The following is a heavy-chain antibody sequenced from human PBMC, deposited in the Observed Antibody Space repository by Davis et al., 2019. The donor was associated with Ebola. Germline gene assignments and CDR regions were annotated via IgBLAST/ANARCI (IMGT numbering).Heavy chain of an antibody. V-gene: IGHV3-43*02. CDR3: AKDTAYYDFWSGYYGVYYYGMDV. J-gene: IGHJ6*02. D-gene: IGHD3-3*01. CDR2: ISGDGGST. CDR1: GFTFSSYD. Sequence: PGGSLRLSCAASGFTFSSYDMHWVRQAPGKGLEWVSLISGDGGSTYYADSVKGRFTISRDNSKNSLYLQMNSLRTEDTALYYCAKDTAYYDFWSGYYGVYYYGMDVWGQGTTVTVSS.